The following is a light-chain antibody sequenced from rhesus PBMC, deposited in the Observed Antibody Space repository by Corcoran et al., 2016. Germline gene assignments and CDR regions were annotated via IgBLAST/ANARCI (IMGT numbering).Light chain of an antibody. CDR1: QSLLDSVDGNTY. CDR3: MQGIEYPFT. J-gene: IGKJ3*01. V-gene: IGKV2S20*01. Sequence: DIVMTQTPLSLPVTPGEPASISCRSSQSLLDSVDGNTYLAWYLQKPVQSPQPLMYEVSNRDSGVPDRFRGSGSDTDFTLKISRVEAEDVGVYYCMQGIEYPFTFGPGTKLDIK. CDR2: EVS.